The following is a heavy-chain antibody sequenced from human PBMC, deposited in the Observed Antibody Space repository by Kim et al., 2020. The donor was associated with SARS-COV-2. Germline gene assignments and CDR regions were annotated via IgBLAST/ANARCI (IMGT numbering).Heavy chain of an antibody. J-gene: IGHJ4*02. CDR2: SVSGTT. V-gene: IGHV3-48*01. Sequence: SVSGTTSYADAVKGRYTISRDNAKNSLYLQMNSLRAEDTAVYYCAGRLDYWGQGALVTVSS. CDR3: AGRLDY.